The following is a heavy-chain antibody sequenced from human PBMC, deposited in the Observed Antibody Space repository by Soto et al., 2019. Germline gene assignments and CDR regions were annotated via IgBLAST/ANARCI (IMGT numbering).Heavy chain of an antibody. D-gene: IGHD2-2*02. CDR2: IYPGDSDT. CDR1: GYSFTTYW. Sequence: PGESLKISCKASGYSFTTYWIGWVRQMPGKGLEWMGIIYPGDSDTRYSPSFQGQVTISADKSISTAYLQWSSLKASDTAMYYCARPHTGYYYGMDVWGQGTTVTVSS. V-gene: IGHV5-51*01. J-gene: IGHJ6*02. CDR3: ARPHTGYYYGMDV.